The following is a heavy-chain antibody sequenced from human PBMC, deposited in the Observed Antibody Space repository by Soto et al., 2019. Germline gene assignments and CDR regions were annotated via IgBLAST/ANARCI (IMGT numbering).Heavy chain of an antibody. CDR1: GVSISSHDW. V-gene: IGHV4-4*02. CDR2: SHQSEYT. J-gene: IGHJ4*02. D-gene: IGHD6-13*01. Sequence: QVQLQESGPGLVKPSGTLSLTCAVSGVSISSHDWWTWVRQPPGKGLEWIGESHQSEYTHYNSSRESRVTLSVDKPKNQFSLKLTSVTVADTDVYYCATRDSSRFYWGQGTLVTVSS. CDR3: ATRDSSRFY.